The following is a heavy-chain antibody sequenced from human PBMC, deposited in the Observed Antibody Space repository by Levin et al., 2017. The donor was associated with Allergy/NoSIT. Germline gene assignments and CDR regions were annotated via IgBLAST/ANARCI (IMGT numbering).Heavy chain of an antibody. CDR3: ARVSAGGLLDI. Sequence: SETLSLTCTVSGDSISSGGYYWTWIRQHPGKGLEWIGYIYYSGTTYYNPSLKSRVSILVDTSKNQFSLKLSSVTAADTAVCYCARVSAGGLLDIWGQGTMVTVSS. V-gene: IGHV4-31*03. CDR2: IYYSGTT. CDR1: GDSISSGGYY. J-gene: IGHJ3*02. D-gene: IGHD3-16*01.